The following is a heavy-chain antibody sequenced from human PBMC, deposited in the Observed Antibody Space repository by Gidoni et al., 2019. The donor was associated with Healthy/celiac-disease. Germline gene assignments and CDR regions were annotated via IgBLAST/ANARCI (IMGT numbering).Heavy chain of an antibody. CDR1: GFTFSSSG. V-gene: IGHV3-33*01. CDR3: ARDTRVRGVYNYYYYGMDV. J-gene: IGHJ6*02. D-gene: IGHD3-10*01. CDR2: IWYDGSNN. Sequence: QVQLVESGGGVVQPGRSLRRSCAASGFTFSSSGMHWVRQAPGKGLAWVAVIWYDGSNNYYADSVKGRFTISRDNSKNTLYLQMNSLRAEDTAVYYCARDTRVRGVYNYYYYGMDVWGQGTTVTVSS.